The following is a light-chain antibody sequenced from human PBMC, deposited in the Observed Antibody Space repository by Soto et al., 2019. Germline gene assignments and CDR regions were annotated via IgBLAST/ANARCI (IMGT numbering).Light chain of an antibody. CDR2: GNN. CDR3: QSYDTSLSGYV. V-gene: IGLV1-40*01. CDR1: SSNIGAGHD. Sequence: QSVLTQSPSVSGAPGQRVTISCTGSSSNIGAGHDVHWYQQLPGTAPKLLIYGNNNRPSGVPDRFSGSKSGTSASLAITGLRAEDEADYYCQSYDTSLSGYVFGTGTKLTVL. J-gene: IGLJ1*01.